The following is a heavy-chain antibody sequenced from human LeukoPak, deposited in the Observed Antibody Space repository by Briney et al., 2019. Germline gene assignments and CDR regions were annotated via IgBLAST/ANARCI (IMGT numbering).Heavy chain of an antibody. CDR3: ARDRRGDYVWGSYRYFDY. V-gene: IGHV1-18*01. J-gene: IGHJ4*02. D-gene: IGHD3-16*02. Sequence: ASVKDSCKASGYTFTSYGISRVRQAPGQGLEWMGWISAYNGNTNYAQKLQGRVTMTTDTSTSTAYMELRSLRSDDTAVYYCARDRRGDYVWGSYRYFDYWGQGTLVTVSS. CDR2: ISAYNGNT. CDR1: GYTFTSYG.